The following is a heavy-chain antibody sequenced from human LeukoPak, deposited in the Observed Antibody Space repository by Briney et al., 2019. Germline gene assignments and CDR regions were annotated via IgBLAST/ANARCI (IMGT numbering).Heavy chain of an antibody. CDR1: GYTFTGYY. CDR3: AREATSLGVVNGFDP. J-gene: IGHJ5*02. D-gene: IGHD3-3*01. CDR2: INPNSGGT. Sequence: GASVKVSCKASGYTFTGYYMHWVRQAPGQGLEWMGWINPNSGGTNYAQKFQGRVTMTRDTSISTAYMELSRLRSDDTAVYYCAREATSLGVVNGFDPWGQGTLVTVSS. V-gene: IGHV1-2*02.